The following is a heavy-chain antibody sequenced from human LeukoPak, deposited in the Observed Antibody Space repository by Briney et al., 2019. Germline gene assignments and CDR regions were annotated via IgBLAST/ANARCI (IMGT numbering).Heavy chain of an antibody. V-gene: IGHV1-24*01. D-gene: IGHD6-19*01. J-gene: IGHJ4*02. CDR3: ATGPYSSGWYLPALGY. CDR2: FDPEDGET. Sequence: XAPGKXLEWMGGFDPEDGETIYAQKFQGRVTMTEDTSTDTAYMELSSLRSEDTAVYYCATGPYSSGWYLPALGYWGQGTLVTVSS.